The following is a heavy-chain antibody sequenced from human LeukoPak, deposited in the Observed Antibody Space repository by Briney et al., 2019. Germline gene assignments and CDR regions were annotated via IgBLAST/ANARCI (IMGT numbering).Heavy chain of an antibody. CDR2: ANPSGGST. CDR3: ARDRWYPNTLIDY. Sequence: ASVTVSFMASIYTFTSYYMHWVRQAPGQGLEGMGIANPSGGSTNYAQKFQGRVTMTRDTSTSTVYMELSNLRSEDTAVYYCARDRWYPNTLIDYWGQGTLVTVSS. D-gene: IGHD6-13*01. V-gene: IGHV1-46*01. J-gene: IGHJ4*02. CDR1: IYTFTSYY.